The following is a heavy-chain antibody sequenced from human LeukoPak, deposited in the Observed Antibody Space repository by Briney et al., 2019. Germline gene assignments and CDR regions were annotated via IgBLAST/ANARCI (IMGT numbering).Heavy chain of an antibody. V-gene: IGHV3-72*01. J-gene: IGHJ3*02. D-gene: IGHD3-22*01. Sequence: GGSLRLSCAASGFTFSDHFRDWVRQAPGKGLEWVGRIRNRAKSYTTQYAPSVKDRFTISRDDSRNSLYLQMNSLKTEDTAVYFCARVGDYYDSRGYSTDAFDMWGQGTMVTVSS. CDR1: GFTFSDHF. CDR2: IRNRAKSYTT. CDR3: ARVGDYYDSRGYSTDAFDM.